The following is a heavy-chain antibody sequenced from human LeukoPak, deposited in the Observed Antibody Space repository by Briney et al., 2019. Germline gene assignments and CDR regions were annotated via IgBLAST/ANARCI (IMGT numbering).Heavy chain of an antibody. CDR1: GGSISSYY. Sequence: SETLSLTCTVSGGSISSYYWSCIRQPAGKGLEYIGRIYTIVSTNYNPSLQTPITMSADTSKNQFSLKLSSVTDADTAVYYCARDLSSGRTHEGAFDIWGQGTMVTVSS. D-gene: IGHD6-19*01. J-gene: IGHJ3*02. CDR2: IYTIVST. V-gene: IGHV4-4*07. CDR3: ARDLSSGRTHEGAFDI.